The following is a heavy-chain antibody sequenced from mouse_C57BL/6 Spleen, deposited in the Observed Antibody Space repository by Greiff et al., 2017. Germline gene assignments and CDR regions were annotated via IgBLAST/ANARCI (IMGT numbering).Heavy chain of an antibody. Sequence: EVQVVESEGGLVQPGSSMKLSCTASGFTFSDYYMAWVRQVPEKGLEWVANINYDGSSTYYLDSLKSRFIISRDNAKNILYLQMSSLKSEDTATYYCARVRDGYYFDYWGQGTTLTVSS. V-gene: IGHV5-16*01. D-gene: IGHD2-3*01. CDR3: ARVRDGYYFDY. J-gene: IGHJ2*01. CDR2: INYDGSST. CDR1: GFTFSDYY.